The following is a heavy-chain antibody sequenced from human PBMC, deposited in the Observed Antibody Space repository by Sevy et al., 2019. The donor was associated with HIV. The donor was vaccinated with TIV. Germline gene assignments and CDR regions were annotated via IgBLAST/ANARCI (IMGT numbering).Heavy chain of an antibody. J-gene: IGHJ6*02. V-gene: IGHV3-74*01. CDR3: AREGEAEQLVLRATYYYYGMDV. D-gene: IGHD6-6*01. CDR2: INSDGSST. CDR1: GFTFSSYW. Sequence: GGSLRLSCAASGFTFSSYWMHWVRQAPGKGLVWVSRINSDGSSTSYADSVKGRFTMSRDNAKNTLYLQMNSLRAEDTAVYYCAREGEAEQLVLRATYYYYGMDVWGQGTTVTVSS.